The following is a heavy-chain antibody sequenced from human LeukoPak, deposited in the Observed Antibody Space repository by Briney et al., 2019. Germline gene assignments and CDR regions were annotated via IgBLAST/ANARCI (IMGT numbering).Heavy chain of an antibody. CDR2: IYTSGST. CDR3: ARGSRSSSWSRPFDP. CDR1: GGSISSGSYY. D-gene: IGHD6-13*01. Sequence: SQTLSLTCTVSGGSISSGSYYWSWIRQPAGKGLEWIGRIYTSGSTNYNPSLKSRVTISVDTSKNQFSLKLSSVTAADTAVYYCARGSRSSSWSRPFDPWGQGTLVTVSS. V-gene: IGHV4-61*02. J-gene: IGHJ5*02.